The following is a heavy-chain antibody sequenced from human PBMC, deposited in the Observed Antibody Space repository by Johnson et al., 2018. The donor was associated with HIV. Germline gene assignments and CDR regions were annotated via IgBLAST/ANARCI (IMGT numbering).Heavy chain of an antibody. CDR1: GFTFSSYA. J-gene: IGHJ3*02. CDR2: ISYDGSNI. V-gene: IGHV3-30*14. CDR3: ASSQDDAFDI. Sequence: QEQLVESGGGVVQPGGSLRLSCAASGFTFSSYALHWVRQAPGKGLAWVAVISYDGSNIYYADSVKGRLPISRDNSKNTLYLQMNSLRAEDTAVYYCASSQDDAFDIWGQGTMVTVSS.